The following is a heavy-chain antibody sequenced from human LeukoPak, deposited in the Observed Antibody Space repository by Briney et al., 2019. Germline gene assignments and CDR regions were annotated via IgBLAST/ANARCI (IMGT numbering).Heavy chain of an antibody. CDR1: GFTFSSYA. CDR3: AKDRWYDSGRDCMDV. CDR2: ISGSGGST. V-gene: IGHV3-23*01. J-gene: IGHJ6*02. Sequence: PGGSLRLSCTASGFTFSSYAMSWVRQAPGKGLEWVSAISGSGGSTHYADSVKGRFTISRDNSKNTLYLQMNSLRAEDTAVYYCAKDRWYDSGRDCMDVWGQGTTVTVTS. D-gene: IGHD3-22*01.